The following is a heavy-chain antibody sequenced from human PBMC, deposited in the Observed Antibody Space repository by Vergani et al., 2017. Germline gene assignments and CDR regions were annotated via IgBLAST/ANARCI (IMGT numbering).Heavy chain of an antibody. Sequence: EVQLLESGGGLVQPGGSLRLSCAASGFTFSSYAMSWVRQAPGKGLEWVSAISGSGGSTYYADSVKGRFIISRDNSKNTLYLQMNSLRAEDTAVYYCAKDQRRYCSSTSCTDAFDIWGQGTMVTVSS. V-gene: IGHV3-23*01. CDR1: GFTFSSYA. J-gene: IGHJ3*02. D-gene: IGHD2-2*01. CDR2: ISGSGGST. CDR3: AKDQRRYCSSTSCTDAFDI.